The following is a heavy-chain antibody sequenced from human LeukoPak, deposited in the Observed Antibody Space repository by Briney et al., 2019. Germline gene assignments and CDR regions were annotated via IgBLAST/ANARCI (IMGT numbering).Heavy chain of an antibody. CDR2: INTDGSST. CDR3: TRIYYYDSSGYHMAS. V-gene: IGHV3-74*01. J-gene: IGHJ4*02. D-gene: IGHD3-22*01. Sequence: GGSLRLSCAASGFTFSSYWMHWVRQVPGKGLVWVSRINTDGSSTNYADSVKGRFTISRDNAKNTLYLQMNGLRAEDTAVYYCTRIYYYDSSGYHMASWGQGTLVTVSS. CDR1: GFTFSSYW.